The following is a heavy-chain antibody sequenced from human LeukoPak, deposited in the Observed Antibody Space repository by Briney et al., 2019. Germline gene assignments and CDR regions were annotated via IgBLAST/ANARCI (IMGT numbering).Heavy chain of an antibody. CDR2: INFSGNNT. D-gene: IGHD5-12*01. CDR1: GLTFTSYA. J-gene: IGHJ4*02. Sequence: PGGSLRLSCSASGLTFTSYAMNWVRQAPGKGLEWVSTINFSGNNTFYADSVKGRFTISRDISKNTLYLRMDSLRAEDTAVYYCTCNRRLLRWDLDYWGQGTLVTVSS. V-gene: IGHV3-23*05. CDR3: TCNRRLLRWDLDY.